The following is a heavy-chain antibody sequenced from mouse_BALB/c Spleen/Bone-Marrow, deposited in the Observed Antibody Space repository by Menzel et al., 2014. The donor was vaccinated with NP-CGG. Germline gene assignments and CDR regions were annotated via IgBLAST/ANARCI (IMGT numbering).Heavy chain of an antibody. CDR2: ILPGRGST. CDR3: ARWDTTAMDY. V-gene: IGHV1-9*01. J-gene: IGHJ4*01. Sequence: VQLQQSGAELMKPGASVKISCKATGYTFSSYWIEWVKQRPGHGLEWIGEILPGRGSTNYNEKFKGKATFTSDTSSNTAYMQLSSLTSKDSAVYYCARWDTTAMDYWGQGTSVTVSS. D-gene: IGHD1-1*01. CDR1: GYTFSSYW.